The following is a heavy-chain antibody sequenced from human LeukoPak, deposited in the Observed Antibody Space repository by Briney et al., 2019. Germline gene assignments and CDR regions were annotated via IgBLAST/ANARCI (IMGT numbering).Heavy chain of an antibody. CDR3: TRHSTSLY. CDR1: GFTFSGSA. V-gene: IGHV3-73*01. Sequence: PGGSLRLSCAASGFTFSGSAIHWVRQASGKGLEWVGRIRGKANNYATAYAASVTGRFTISRDDSKNTAYLNMNSLKTEDTAVYYCTRHSTSLYWGQGSLVTVSS. D-gene: IGHD3-3*02. CDR2: IRGKANNYAT. J-gene: IGHJ4*02.